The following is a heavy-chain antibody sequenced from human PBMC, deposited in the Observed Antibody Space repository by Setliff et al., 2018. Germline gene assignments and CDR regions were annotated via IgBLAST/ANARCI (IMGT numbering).Heavy chain of an antibody. Sequence: SVKVSCKAYAGTFNNYAISWVRQAPGQGLEWMGGIVPVLGVKKSSQKFQGRVTISTDESATTAFMELSSLKSDDTAVYYCVRWHRDARNFRQEDCWGQGTLVTVSS. V-gene: IGHV1-69*10. J-gene: IGHJ4*02. CDR3: VRWHRDARNFRQEDC. D-gene: IGHD1-1*01. CDR1: AGTFNNYA. CDR2: IVPVLGVK.